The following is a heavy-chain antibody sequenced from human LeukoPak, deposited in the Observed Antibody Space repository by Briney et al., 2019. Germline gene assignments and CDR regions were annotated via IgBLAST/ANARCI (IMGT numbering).Heavy chain of an antibody. Sequence: SETLSLTCAVYGGSFSGYYWSWIRQPPGKELEWIGEINHSGSTNYNPSLKSRVTISVDTSKNQFSLKLSSVTAADTAVYYCARGSSRFRYWGQGTLVTVSS. CDR1: GGSFSGYY. V-gene: IGHV4-34*01. J-gene: IGHJ4*02. D-gene: IGHD6-13*01. CDR3: ARGSSRFRY. CDR2: INHSGST.